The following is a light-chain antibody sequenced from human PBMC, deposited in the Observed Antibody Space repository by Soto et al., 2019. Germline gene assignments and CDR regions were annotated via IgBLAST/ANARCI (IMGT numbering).Light chain of an antibody. Sequence: QPVLTQSSSASASLGSSVKLTCTLSSGYTKYIVTWHQQQPGKAPRYLMRLEGSGKYNKGNGVPERFSGSSSGADRYLNISNRQSDDEADYYCETSDSNTHVFGPGTKLTVL. CDR2: LEGSGKY. V-gene: IGLV4-60*03. CDR3: ETSDSNTHV. J-gene: IGLJ1*01. CDR1: SGYTKYI.